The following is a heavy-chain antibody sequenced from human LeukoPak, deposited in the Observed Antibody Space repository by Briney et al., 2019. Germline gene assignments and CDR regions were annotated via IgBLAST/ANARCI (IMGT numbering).Heavy chain of an antibody. CDR3: VRDVIHSYFDI. CDR2: ITRAGSI. D-gene: IGHD2/OR15-2a*01. J-gene: IGHJ4*02. Sequence: GGSLRLSCAASGFPFRSHSLDGVRQAPGKGREGVSSITRAGSIQYADSVQGRFTISRDNTQNSIFLQMNSLRAEDTAVYYCVRDVIHSYFDIWGQGILVTVSS. CDR1: GFPFRSHS. V-gene: IGHV3-21*01.